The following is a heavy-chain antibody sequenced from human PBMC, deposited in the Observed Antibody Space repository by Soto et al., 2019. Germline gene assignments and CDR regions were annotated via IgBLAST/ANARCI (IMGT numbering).Heavy chain of an antibody. CDR2: ISSSSSYI. V-gene: IGHV3-21*01. CDR3: ARDLFYYDSSGSENWFDP. D-gene: IGHD3-22*01. Sequence: LRLSCAASGFTFSSYSMNWVRQAPGKGLEWVSSISSSSSYIYYADSVKGRFTISRDNAKNSLYLQMNSLRAEDTAVYYCARDLFYYDSSGSENWFDPWGQGTLVTVSS. CDR1: GFTFSSYS. J-gene: IGHJ5*02.